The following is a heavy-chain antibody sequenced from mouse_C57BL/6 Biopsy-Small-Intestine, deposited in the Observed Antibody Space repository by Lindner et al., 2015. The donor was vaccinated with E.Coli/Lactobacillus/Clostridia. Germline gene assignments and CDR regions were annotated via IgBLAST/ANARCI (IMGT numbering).Heavy chain of an antibody. V-gene: IGHV1-39*01. D-gene: IGHD1-1*01. CDR3: ARYYGNTYWYFDV. CDR1: GYSFTDYN. J-gene: IGHJ1*03. Sequence: VQLQESGPELVKPGASVKISCKASGYSFTDYNMNWVKQSNGKSLEWIGVINPNYGTTTYNQKFKDKATLTVDKTSSTAYMQLSSLTYEDSAVYYCARYYGNTYWYFDVWGTGTTVTVSS. CDR2: INPNYGTT.